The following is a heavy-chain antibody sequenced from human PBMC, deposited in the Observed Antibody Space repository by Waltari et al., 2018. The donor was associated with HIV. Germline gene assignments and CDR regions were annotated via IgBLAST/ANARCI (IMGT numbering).Heavy chain of an antibody. D-gene: IGHD3-10*01. V-gene: IGHV1-69*08. CDR3: ASARETMGVDFDF. CDR2: VIPMSGTT. CDR1: GGSFTSYS. J-gene: IGHJ4*02. Sequence: QVQLVQSGAEVRAPGSSVTVSCKASGGSFTSYSINWVRQAPGQGLEWMGRVIPMSGTTNKAQKFQGRVTITADKSTTTSYMELTSLRTEDTAVYYCASARETMGVDFDFWGQGTLVTVSS.